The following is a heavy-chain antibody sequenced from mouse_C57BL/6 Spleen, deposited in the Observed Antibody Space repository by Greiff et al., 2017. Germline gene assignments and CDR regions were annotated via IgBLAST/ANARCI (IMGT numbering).Heavy chain of an antibody. CDR1: GYTFTSYW. CDR3: AREGDGGYFDY. V-gene: IGHV1-61*01. D-gene: IGHD2-3*01. CDR2: IYPSDSET. Sequence: QVQLKQPGAELVRPGSSVKLSCKASGYTFTSYWMDLVKQRPGQGLEWIGNIYPSDSETHYNQKFKDKATLTVDKSSSTAYMQLSSLTSEDSAVYYCAREGDGGYFDYWGQGTTLTVSS. J-gene: IGHJ2*01.